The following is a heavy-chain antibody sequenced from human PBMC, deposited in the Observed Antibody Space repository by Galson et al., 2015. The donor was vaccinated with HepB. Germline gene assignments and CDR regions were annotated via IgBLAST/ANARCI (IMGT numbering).Heavy chain of an antibody. J-gene: IGHJ4*02. CDR3: ARVLGDGGSYGSGSFTTWGY. Sequence: SVKVSFKASGYTFIDFGISWVRQAPGQGPEWMGWINTSNGKANYAQKLQDRVTMTTDTSTRTAYMDLRSLRSDDTAVYYCARVLGDGGSYGSGSFTTWGYWGQGTLVTVSS. D-gene: IGHD3-10*01. CDR2: INTSNGKA. V-gene: IGHV1-18*01. CDR1: GYTFIDFG.